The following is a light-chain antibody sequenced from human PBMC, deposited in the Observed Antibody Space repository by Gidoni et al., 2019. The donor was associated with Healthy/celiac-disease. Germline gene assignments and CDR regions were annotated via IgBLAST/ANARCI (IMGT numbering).Light chain of an antibody. CDR2: GAS. J-gene: IGKJ5*01. CDR1: QSVSSN. V-gene: IGKV3-15*01. Sequence: EIVMTQSPATLSVSPGERATLSCRASQSVSSNLAWYQQKPGQAPRLLIYGASTRATCIPARFSGSGSGTEFTLTISSLQSEDFAVYYCQQYNNWPGTTFGQGTRLEIK. CDR3: QQYNNWPGTT.